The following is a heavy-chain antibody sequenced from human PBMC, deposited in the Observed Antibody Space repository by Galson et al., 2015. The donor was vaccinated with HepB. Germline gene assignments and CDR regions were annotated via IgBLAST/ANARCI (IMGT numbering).Heavy chain of an antibody. CDR1: GYTFNKYG. V-gene: IGHV1-18*01. CDR2: CSTKRGNT. CDR3: ARDVDWALDY. Sequence: SVKVSCKASGYTFNKYGISWVRQAPGQGLEWMGWCSTKRGNTKHAQNFQGRVTMTTETSTNTAYMELRSLRSADTAVYYCARDVDWALDYWGQGTLVTVSS. D-gene: IGHD3-9*01. J-gene: IGHJ4*02.